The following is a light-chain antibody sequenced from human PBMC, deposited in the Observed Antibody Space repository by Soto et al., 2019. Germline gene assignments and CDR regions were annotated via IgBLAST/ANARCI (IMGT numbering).Light chain of an antibody. V-gene: IGLV3-1*01. CDR1: KLGDKY. Sequence: SYELTQPPSVSVSPGQTASITCSGDKLGDKYACWYQQKPGQSPVLVIYQDSKRPSGIPERFPSSNSGNTATLTISGTQAMDEADYYCQAWDSSTVVFGGGTKLTVL. J-gene: IGLJ2*01. CDR2: QDS. CDR3: QAWDSSTVV.